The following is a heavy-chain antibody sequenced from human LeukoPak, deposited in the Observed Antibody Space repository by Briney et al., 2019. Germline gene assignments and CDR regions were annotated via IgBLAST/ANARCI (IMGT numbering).Heavy chain of an antibody. V-gene: IGHV4-59*01. CDR3: ARDLELERNRWNYFES. D-gene: IGHD1-1*01. J-gene: IGHJ4*02. Sequence: SETLSLTCTVSGNSISSFFWSWIRQPPGKGLEWIGSMHYSGDSKYNPSLRSRASLSIDTSKQQFSLRLSSVTAADTAVYYCARDLELERNRWNYFESWGQGALVTVSS. CDR2: MHYSGDS. CDR1: GNSISSFF.